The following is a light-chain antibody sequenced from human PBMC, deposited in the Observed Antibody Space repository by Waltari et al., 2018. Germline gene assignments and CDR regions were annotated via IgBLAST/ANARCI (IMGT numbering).Light chain of an antibody. V-gene: IGLV2-14*03. CDR1: SSDVGTYNY. J-gene: IGLJ2*01. CDR3: SSYTSSSTVI. CDR2: DVT. Sequence: QSALTQPASVSGSPGQSITISCTGTSSDVGTYNYVSWYQQHPGKAPNLIIYDVTNRPSGVSNRCSGSKSGNTASLTISGLQAEDEAHYYCSSYTSSSTVIFGGGTKLTVL.